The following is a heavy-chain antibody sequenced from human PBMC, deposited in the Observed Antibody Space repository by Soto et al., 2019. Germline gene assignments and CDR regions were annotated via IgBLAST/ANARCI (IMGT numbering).Heavy chain of an antibody. D-gene: IGHD6-6*01. J-gene: IGHJ4*02. Sequence: GGSLSLSCAASGFTFSSYGMHWVRQAPGKGLEWVAVIWYDGSNKYYADSVKGRFTISRDNSKNKLYLQMNSLRAEDTAVYYCARDREKGSSFQDYWGQGTLVTVSS. CDR1: GFTFSSYG. CDR3: ARDREKGSSFQDY. V-gene: IGHV3-33*01. CDR2: IWYDGSNK.